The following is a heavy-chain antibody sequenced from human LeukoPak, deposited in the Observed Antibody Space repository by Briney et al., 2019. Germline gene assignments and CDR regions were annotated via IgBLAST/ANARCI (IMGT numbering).Heavy chain of an antibody. CDR1: GFTFSDYY. Sequence: GGSLRLSCAASGFTFSDYYMSWIRQAPGKGREWVSYISSSGSTIYYADSVKGRFTISRDNAKNSLYLQMNSLRAEDTAVYYCARAAAGTFYYYYYMDVWGKGTTVTVSS. CDR2: ISSSGSTI. CDR3: ARAAAGTFYYYYYMDV. D-gene: IGHD6-13*01. J-gene: IGHJ6*03. V-gene: IGHV3-11*04.